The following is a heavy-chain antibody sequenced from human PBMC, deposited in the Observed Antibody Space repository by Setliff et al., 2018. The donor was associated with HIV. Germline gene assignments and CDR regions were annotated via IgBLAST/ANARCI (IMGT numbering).Heavy chain of an antibody. D-gene: IGHD3-16*01. CDR1: GFTFRSY. Sequence: GGSLRLSCAVSGFTFRSYINWVRQAPGKGLEWVAVIYNNGNTYYADSVKGRFTISRDASKNTLYLQMNSLSAEDTALYYCARDRRPVWGMDVWGQGTTVTVSS. CDR3: ARDRRPVWGMDV. J-gene: IGHJ6*02. CDR2: IYNNGNT. V-gene: IGHV3-66*03.